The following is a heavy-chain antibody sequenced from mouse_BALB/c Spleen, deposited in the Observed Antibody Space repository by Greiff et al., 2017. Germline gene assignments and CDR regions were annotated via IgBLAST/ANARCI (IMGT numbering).Heavy chain of an antibody. CDR1: GFTFSDYY. V-gene: IGHV5-4*02. CDR2: ISDGGSYT. Sequence: EVQLVESGGGLVKPGGSLKLSCAASGFTFSDYYMYWVRQTPEKRLEWVATISDGGSYTYYPDSVKGRFTISRDNAKNNLYLQMSSLKSEDTAMYYCARSSTTATPMDYWGQGTSVTVSS. CDR3: ARSSTTATPMDY. D-gene: IGHD1-2*01. J-gene: IGHJ4*01.